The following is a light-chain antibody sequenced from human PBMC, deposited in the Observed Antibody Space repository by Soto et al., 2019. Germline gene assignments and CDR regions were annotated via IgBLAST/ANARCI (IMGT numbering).Light chain of an antibody. Sequence: DIQLTQSPSSLSASVGDRVTITCRASQSISSYLNWYQQKPGKAPKLLILTATSLQSGVPSRFRGSGSGTDFTLTISSLQPEDYATYYGQQSYSTLIFTFGPGTQVDIK. J-gene: IGKJ3*01. CDR1: QSISSY. V-gene: IGKV1-39*01. CDR3: QQSYSTLIFT. CDR2: TAT.